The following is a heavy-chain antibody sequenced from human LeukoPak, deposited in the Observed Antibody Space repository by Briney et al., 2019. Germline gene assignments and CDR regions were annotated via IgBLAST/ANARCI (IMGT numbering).Heavy chain of an antibody. J-gene: IGHJ4*02. V-gene: IGHV3-23*01. CDR1: GFTFSSYA. CDR3: ALSNYPDY. CDR2: HSGSGAST. Sequence: GGSLRLSCAASGFTFSSYAMSWVRLAPGKGLEWVSAHSGSGASTDCADSVKGRFTVSRDDSKNTLYLQMNGLRAGDTAVYYCALSNYPDYWGQGTLVTVSS. D-gene: IGHD4-11*01.